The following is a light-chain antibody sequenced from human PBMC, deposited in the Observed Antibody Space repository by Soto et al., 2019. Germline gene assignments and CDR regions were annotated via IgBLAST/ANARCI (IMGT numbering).Light chain of an antibody. Sequence: DIQMPQSPSSLSASVGDRVTITCQASQDIGNFLNWYQQKPGKAPKLLIYDASNLQTGVPSRFSGSGSGTHFTFTISSLQPADSATYYCHQYDTVPHTFVEGTKLEIK. CDR3: HQYDTVPHT. CDR1: QDIGNF. V-gene: IGKV1-33*01. CDR2: DAS. J-gene: IGKJ2*01.